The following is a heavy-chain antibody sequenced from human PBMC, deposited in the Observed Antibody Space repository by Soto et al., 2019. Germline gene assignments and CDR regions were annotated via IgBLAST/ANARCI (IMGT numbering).Heavy chain of an antibody. D-gene: IGHD3-10*01. CDR2: VKSKTHVGTT. V-gene: IGHV3-15*07. CDR1: GFSFCNAR. CDR3: TTDSYSIITIVGFDY. J-gene: IGHJ4*01. Sequence: GGSLRLSCATPGFSFCNARVKWVPPAPGKGGGGGGRVKSKTHVGTTDYAEPVKGRFAISRDDSNNMVYLKMNSLKIEDTAVYYCTTDSYSIITIVGFDYWGHGTLVTVSS.